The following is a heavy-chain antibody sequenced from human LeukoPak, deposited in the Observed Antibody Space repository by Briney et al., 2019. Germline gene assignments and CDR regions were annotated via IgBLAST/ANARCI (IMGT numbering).Heavy chain of an antibody. Sequence: ASVKVSCKASGFTFTSSAVQWVRQARGQRLEWIGWIVVGSGNTSYAQKFQERVTITRDMSTSTAYMELSSLRSEDTAVYYCAAGYDFWSGYYIFDYWGQGTLVTVSS. V-gene: IGHV1-58*01. CDR1: GFTFTSSA. J-gene: IGHJ4*02. CDR3: AAGYDFWSGYYIFDY. CDR2: IVVGSGNT. D-gene: IGHD3-3*01.